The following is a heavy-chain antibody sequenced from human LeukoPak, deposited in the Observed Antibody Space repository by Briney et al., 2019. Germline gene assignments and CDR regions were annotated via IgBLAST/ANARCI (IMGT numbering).Heavy chain of an antibody. CDR2: IYYSGST. V-gene: IGHV4-38-2*02. CDR1: GYSISSGYY. Sequence: SETLSLTCTVSGYSISSGYYWGWIRQPPGKGLEWIGSIYYSGSTYYNPSLKSRVTISVDTSKNQFSLKLSSVTAADTAVYYCARGYSSKLPVFEHWGQGTLVTVSS. CDR3: ARGYSSKLPVFEH. J-gene: IGHJ1*01. D-gene: IGHD6-13*01.